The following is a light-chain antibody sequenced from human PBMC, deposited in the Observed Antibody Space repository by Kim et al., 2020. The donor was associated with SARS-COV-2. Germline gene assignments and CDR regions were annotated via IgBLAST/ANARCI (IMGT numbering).Light chain of an antibody. CDR3: SSYTGSVV. Sequence: PVQSITISCTGTSSDVGAHNYVSWYQHHPGKAPRLMIYDVTRRPSGISNRFSGSKSGNTASLTISGLQAEDEADYYCSSYTGSVVFGGGTQLTVL. CDR1: SSDVGAHNY. J-gene: IGLJ2*01. CDR2: DVT. V-gene: IGLV2-14*03.